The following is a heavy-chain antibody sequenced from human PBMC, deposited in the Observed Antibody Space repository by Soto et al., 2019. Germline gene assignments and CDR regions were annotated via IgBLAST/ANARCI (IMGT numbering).Heavy chain of an antibody. CDR2: IKRDGSDQ. D-gene: IGHD6-25*01. CDR1: GFTFSSHW. V-gene: IGHV3-7*01. CDR3: TRCPASWFDP. J-gene: IGHJ5*02. Sequence: GGSLRLSCVASGFTFSSHWMTWVRQAPGKGLEWVGNIKRDGSDQYYADSVRGRFTISRDNAKNSLYLQVNSLRAEDTAVYYCTRCPASWFDPWGQGTLVTVSS.